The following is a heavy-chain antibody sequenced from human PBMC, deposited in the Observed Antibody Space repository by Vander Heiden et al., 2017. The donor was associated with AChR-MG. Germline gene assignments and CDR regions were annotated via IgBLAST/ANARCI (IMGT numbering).Heavy chain of an antibody. J-gene: IGHJ3*02. D-gene: IGHD4-4*01. V-gene: IGHV4-59*01. Sequence: QVQLQESGPGLVKPSETLSLTCTVSGGSISGYFWSWIRQPPGKGLECIGYIYYTGSTNYNPSLNSRVTMSIDTSKNQFSLKLRSVTAADTAVYYCARDLPGNAGSSPCEIWGQGTMGTVSS. CDR2: IYYTGST. CDR3: ARDLPGNAGSSPCEI. CDR1: GGSISGYF.